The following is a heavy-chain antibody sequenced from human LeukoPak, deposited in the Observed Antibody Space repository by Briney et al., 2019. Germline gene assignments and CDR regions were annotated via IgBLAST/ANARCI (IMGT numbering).Heavy chain of an antibody. Sequence: SVKVSCKASGGTFSSYAISWVRQAPGQGLEWMGRIIPIFGTANYAQKFQGRVTITTDESTSTAYMELSSLRSEDTAVYYCARGATMTTVMNFDYWGQGTLVTVSS. D-gene: IGHD4-11*01. CDR1: GGTFSSYA. V-gene: IGHV1-69*05. J-gene: IGHJ4*02. CDR3: ARGATMTTVMNFDY. CDR2: IIPIFGTA.